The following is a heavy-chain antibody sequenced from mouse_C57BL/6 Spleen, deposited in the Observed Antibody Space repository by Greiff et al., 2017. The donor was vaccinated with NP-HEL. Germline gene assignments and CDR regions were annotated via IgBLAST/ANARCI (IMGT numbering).Heavy chain of an antibody. CDR1: GFTFSSYA. D-gene: IGHD2-4*01. Sequence: EVQLVESGGGLVKPGGSLKLSCAASGFTFSSYAMSWVRQTPEKRLEWVATISDGGSYTYYPDNVKGRFTISRDNAKNNLYLQMSHLKSEDTAMYYCARGWGSYDYDGAMDYWGQGTSVTVSS. J-gene: IGHJ4*01. V-gene: IGHV5-4*01. CDR2: ISDGGSYT. CDR3: ARGWGSYDYDGAMDY.